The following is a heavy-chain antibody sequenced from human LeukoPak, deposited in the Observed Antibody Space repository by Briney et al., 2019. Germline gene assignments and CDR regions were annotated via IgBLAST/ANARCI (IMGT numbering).Heavy chain of an antibody. CDR3: AKVQLYPGAFDI. J-gene: IGHJ3*02. Sequence: AGGSLRLSCAASGFTFSSYAMSWVRQAPGKGLEWVSAISGSGGSTYYADSVKGRFTISRDNSKNTLYLQMNSLRAEDTAVYYCAKVQLYPGAFDIWGQGTMVTVSS. CDR1: GFTFSSYA. V-gene: IGHV3-23*01. D-gene: IGHD2-15*01. CDR2: ISGSGGST.